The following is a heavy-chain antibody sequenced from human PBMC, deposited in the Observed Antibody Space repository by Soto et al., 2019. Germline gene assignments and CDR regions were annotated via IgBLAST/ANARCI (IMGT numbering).Heavy chain of an antibody. CDR1: GFPFSSYS. V-gene: IGHV3-21*01. J-gene: IGHJ4*02. D-gene: IGHD3-22*01. CDR3: ARGEKDQYDSSGRF. CDR2: ISDSSSSI. Sequence: GGALRLSCAASGFPFSSYSLNCVHQAPGQGLEWVSSISDSSSSIIYADSVKGRFTISRDNTKNSLFLQMNSLTAEDTAVYYCARGEKDQYDSSGRFWGQGALVTVSS.